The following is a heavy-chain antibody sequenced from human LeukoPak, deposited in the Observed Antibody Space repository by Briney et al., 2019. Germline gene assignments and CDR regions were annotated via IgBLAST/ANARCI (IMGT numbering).Heavy chain of an antibody. CDR1: DFIFSSYP. V-gene: IGHV3-21*01. J-gene: IGHJ6*02. CDR2: ITGSSSNI. D-gene: IGHD3-22*01. Sequence: GGSLRLSCVASDFIFSSYPMNWIRQAPGKGLEWVSSITGSSSNIYYADSVKGRFTISRDNAKNSLYLQMNSLRAEDTAVYYCARDSYYDSSGYYYYYYGMDVWGQGTTVTVSS. CDR3: ARDSYYDSSGYYYYYYGMDV.